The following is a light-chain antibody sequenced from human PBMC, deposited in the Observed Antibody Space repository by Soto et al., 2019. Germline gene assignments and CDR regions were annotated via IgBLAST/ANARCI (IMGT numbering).Light chain of an antibody. V-gene: IGKV1-9*01. Sequence: DIQLTQSPSFLFASVGDIVTITCRASQDISSYLAWYQQRPGKVPRFLTHSASTLQSGVPSRFSATGSGTTFTLTISSLQPEDIATYYCQQLNRFPRTFGQGTKVEV. CDR2: SAS. J-gene: IGKJ1*01. CDR1: QDISSY. CDR3: QQLNRFPRT.